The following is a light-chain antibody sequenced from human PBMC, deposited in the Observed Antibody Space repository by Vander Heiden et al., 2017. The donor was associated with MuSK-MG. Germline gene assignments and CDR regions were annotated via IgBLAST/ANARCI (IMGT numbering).Light chain of an antibody. CDR2: AAS. CDR3: QQEDSYPHT. Sequence: AIRMTQSPSSFSASTGDRVTITCRASQGISSYLAWYQQKPGKAPKLLIYAASTLQSGVPSRFSGSGSGTDFTLTISCLQSEDFATYYCQQEDSYPHTFGHGTKVDIK. V-gene: IGKV1-8*01. J-gene: IGKJ3*01. CDR1: QGISSY.